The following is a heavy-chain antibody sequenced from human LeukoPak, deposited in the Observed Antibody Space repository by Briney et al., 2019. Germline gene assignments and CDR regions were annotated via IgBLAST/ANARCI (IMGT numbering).Heavy chain of an antibody. D-gene: IGHD6-13*01. CDR3: ARAPTAAGNYYYGMDV. Sequence: SETLSLTCAVYGGSFSGYYWSWIRQPPGKGLEWIGEINHSGSTNYNPSLKSRGTISVDTSKNQFSLKLSSVPAADTPVYYCARAPTAAGNYYYGMDVWGKGTTVPVSS. CDR2: INHSGST. CDR1: GGSFSGYY. V-gene: IGHV4-34*01. J-gene: IGHJ6*04.